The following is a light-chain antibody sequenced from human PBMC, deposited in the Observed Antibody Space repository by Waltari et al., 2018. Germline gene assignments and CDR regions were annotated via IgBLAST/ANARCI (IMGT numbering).Light chain of an antibody. Sequence: EIVMTQSPATLSVSPGERATLSCRASQSVTNSLAWYQQKPGQAPRLLIYSASNRATGVPARFSGSGSGTDFTLTISSLEPEDFAVYYCQQRSNWPRTFGQGTKVEIK. V-gene: IGKV3-11*01. CDR2: SAS. CDR3: QQRSNWPRT. CDR1: QSVTNS. J-gene: IGKJ1*01.